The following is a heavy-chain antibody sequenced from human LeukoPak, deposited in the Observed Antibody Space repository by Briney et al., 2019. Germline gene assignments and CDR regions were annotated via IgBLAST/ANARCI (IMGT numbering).Heavy chain of an antibody. CDR2: IYYSGST. CDR3: ARGDRSRSGDWFDP. D-gene: IGHD1-26*01. J-gene: IGHJ5*02. Sequence: SQTLSLTCTVSGGSISSGDYYWSWIRQPPGKGLEWIGYIYYSGSTYYNPSLKSRVTISVDTSKNQFSLKLSSVTAADTAVYYWARGDRSRSGDWFDPWGQGTLVTVSS. CDR1: GGSISSGDYY. V-gene: IGHV4-30-4*08.